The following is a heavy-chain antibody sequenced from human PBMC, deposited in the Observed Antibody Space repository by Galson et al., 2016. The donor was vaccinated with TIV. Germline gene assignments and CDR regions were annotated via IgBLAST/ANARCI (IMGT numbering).Heavy chain of an antibody. V-gene: IGHV1-8*01. CDR3: AKKRYFDGAFDP. D-gene: IGHD3-9*01. Sequence: SVKVSCKASGYRFITDDFNWLRQATGQGLEWMGRVDPLTGDTVYAQKFQGRVTMTRNLSINTAYMEISSLRFDDTAVYFCAKKRYFDGAFDPWGQGTLVAVSS. J-gene: IGHJ5*02. CDR2: VDPLTGDT. CDR1: GYRFITDD.